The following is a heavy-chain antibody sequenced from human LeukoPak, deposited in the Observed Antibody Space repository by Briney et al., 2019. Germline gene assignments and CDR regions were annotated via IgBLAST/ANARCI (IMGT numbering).Heavy chain of an antibody. J-gene: IGHJ4*02. D-gene: IGHD6-19*01. V-gene: IGHV3-48*04. Sequence: GGSLRLSCASSGFIFSSYAMTWIRQAPGKGLEWVSYISGSGSNKYYADSVKGRFTISRDNAKNSLYLQMNSLRVEDTAVYYCATSQSSVAGIVGDWGQGTLVTVSS. CDR2: ISGSGSNK. CDR1: GFIFSSYA. CDR3: ATSQSSVAGIVGD.